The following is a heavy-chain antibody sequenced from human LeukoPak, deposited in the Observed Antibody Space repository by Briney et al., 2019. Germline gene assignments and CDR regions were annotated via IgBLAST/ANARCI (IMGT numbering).Heavy chain of an antibody. CDR1: GFTFSSYG. V-gene: IGHV3-33*01. J-gene: IGHJ4*02. Sequence: PGGSLRLSCAASGFTFSSYGMHWVRQAPGKGLEWVAVIWYDGSNKYYADSVKGRFTISRDNSKNTLYLQMNSLRAEDTAVYYCARDNYYDSSGYLGYWGQGTLVTVSS. CDR2: IWYDGSNK. D-gene: IGHD3-22*01. CDR3: ARDNYYDSSGYLGY.